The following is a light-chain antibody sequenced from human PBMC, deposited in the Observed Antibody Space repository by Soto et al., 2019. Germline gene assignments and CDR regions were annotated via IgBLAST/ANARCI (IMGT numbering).Light chain of an antibody. Sequence: DIHITHSPASLSASVGDRVTITCRASQDIADYLAWYQQKPGQVPNLLIYAASTLQSGVPSRFTGSGSGTDFTLTITGLQPEDFATYYCQNYNSAPWTFGRGTKVDIK. J-gene: IGKJ1*01. CDR1: QDIADY. V-gene: IGKV1-27*01. CDR2: AAS. CDR3: QNYNSAPWT.